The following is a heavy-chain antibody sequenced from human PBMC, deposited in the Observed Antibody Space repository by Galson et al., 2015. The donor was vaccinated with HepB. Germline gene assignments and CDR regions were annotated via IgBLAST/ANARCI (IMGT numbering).Heavy chain of an antibody. CDR1: GFTFSSYA. CDR3: AKFSELFAPDF. CDR2: IRSNGGST. J-gene: IGHJ4*01. V-gene: IGHV3-23*01. Sequence: SLRLSCAASGFTFSSYAMSWVRQAPGKGLEWVSSIRSNGGSTYYADSVKGRFTISRDNSKNTLFLQMNSLRAEDTAVYYCAKFSELFAPDFWGHGTLLTVSS. D-gene: IGHD3-10*02.